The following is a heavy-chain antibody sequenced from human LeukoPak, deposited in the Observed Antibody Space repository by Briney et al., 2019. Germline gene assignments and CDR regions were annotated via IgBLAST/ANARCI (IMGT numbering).Heavy chain of an antibody. Sequence: GGSLRLSCAASGFTFSSYSMNWLRQAPGKGLEWVSSISSSSSYIYYADSVKGRFTISRDNAKNSLYLQMNSLRAEDTAVYYCARAQGYCSSTSCYTGDDYWGQGTLVTVSS. J-gene: IGHJ4*02. CDR1: GFTFSSYS. V-gene: IGHV3-21*01. D-gene: IGHD2-2*02. CDR3: ARAQGYCSSTSCYTGDDY. CDR2: ISSSSSYI.